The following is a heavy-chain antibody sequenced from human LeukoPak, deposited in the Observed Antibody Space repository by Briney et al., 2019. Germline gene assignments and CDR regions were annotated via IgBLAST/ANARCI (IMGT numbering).Heavy chain of an antibody. CDR2: IYYSGST. Sequence: AGSLSLTCTASGGSIRGNSYYWGWIRRPPGKGLEWIGSIYYSGSTYYNPSLKSRVTISVGTSKNQFSLKLSSVTAADTAVYYCAIRSVLLHFDYWGQGALVTVSS. CDR1: GGSIRGNSYY. D-gene: IGHD3-3*01. J-gene: IGHJ4*02. CDR3: AIRSVLLHFDY. V-gene: IGHV4-39*07.